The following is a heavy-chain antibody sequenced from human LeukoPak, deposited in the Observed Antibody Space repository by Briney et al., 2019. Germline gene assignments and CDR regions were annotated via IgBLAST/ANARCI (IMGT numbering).Heavy chain of an antibody. D-gene: IGHD3-16*02. CDR3: AKRGVVVRVFLVGFHKEAYYFDS. CDR1: GITLSNYG. Sequence: GGSLRLSCGVSGITLSNYGMSWVRQAPGKGLEWVAGLSGSAGGTNYADSVKGRFTISRDNSKNTLFLQTDRLRAEDTAVYFCAKRGVVVRVFLVGFHKEAYYFDSWGQEAQVTVSS. V-gene: IGHV3-23*01. J-gene: IGHJ4*02. CDR2: LSGSAGGT.